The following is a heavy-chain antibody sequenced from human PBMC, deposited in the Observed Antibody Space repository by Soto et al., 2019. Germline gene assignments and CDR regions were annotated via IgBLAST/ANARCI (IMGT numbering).Heavy chain of an antibody. Sequence: QVQLVQSGAEVKKPGSSVKVSCKASGGTFNYDAITWVRQAPGQGLEWMGGFIPIFNTANYAQKFQGRVTITADESTSTAYMELTSLRSEDTALYYCARVRPTDYVGNYNNGMDVWGQGTTVTVSS. CDR1: GGTFNYDA. CDR2: FIPIFNTA. D-gene: IGHD4-17*01. V-gene: IGHV1-69*01. J-gene: IGHJ6*02. CDR3: ARVRPTDYVGNYNNGMDV.